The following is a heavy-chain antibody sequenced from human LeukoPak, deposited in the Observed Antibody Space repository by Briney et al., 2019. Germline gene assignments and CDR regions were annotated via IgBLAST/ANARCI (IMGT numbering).Heavy chain of an antibody. CDR1: GGSISSSSYY. CDR2: IYYSGST. V-gene: IGHV4-39*01. D-gene: IGHD6-19*01. J-gene: IGHJ3*02. CDR3: ARMSLAVAGTSPVDAFDI. Sequence: KPSETLSLTCTVSGGSISSSSYYWGWIRQPPGKGLEWIGSIYYSGSTYYNPSLKSRVTISVDTSKNQCSLKLSSVTAADTAVYYCARMSLAVAGTSPVDAFDIWGQGTMVTVSS.